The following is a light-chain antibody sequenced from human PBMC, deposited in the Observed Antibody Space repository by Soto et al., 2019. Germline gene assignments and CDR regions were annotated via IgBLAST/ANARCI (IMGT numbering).Light chain of an antibody. CDR2: CNS. Sequence: VVTQPPSVSGGPGQRVTISCTGSSSNIGAGYDVHWYQQLPGTAPKLLIYCNSNRPSGVPDPFSGSKSGTSASLAITGLQAEGEADYYCQSYDSSLSGWVFGGGTKVTVL. CDR3: QSYDSSLSGWV. CDR1: SSNIGAGYD. J-gene: IGLJ3*02. V-gene: IGLV1-40*01.